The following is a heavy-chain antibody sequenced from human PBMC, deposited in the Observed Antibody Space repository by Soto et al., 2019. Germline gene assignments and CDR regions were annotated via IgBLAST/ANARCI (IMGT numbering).Heavy chain of an antibody. CDR1: GYTFTSYA. CDR3: ARYSGSYSGAFDI. J-gene: IGHJ3*02. CDR2: INAGNGNT. V-gene: IGHV1-3*01. D-gene: IGHD1-26*01. Sequence: ASVKVSCKASGYTFTSYAMHWVRQAPGQRLEWMGWINAGNGNTKYSQKFQGRVTITRDTSASTTYMELSSLRSEDTAVYYCARYSGSYSGAFDIWGQGTMVTVSS.